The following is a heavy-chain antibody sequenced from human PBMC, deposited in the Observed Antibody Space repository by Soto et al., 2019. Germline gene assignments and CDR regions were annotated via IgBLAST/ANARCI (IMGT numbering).Heavy chain of an antibody. CDR3: ARTTAVPNTLRSRYFFDY. Sequence: SETLSLTCSLSGGSVSNKTYYWSWIRQPPGKRLEWIGYVYYSGTTNYNPSRKSRVTISVDLSKNQFSLRLSSVTTADTALSYCARTTAVPNTLRSRYFFDYWGQGTLVTVSS. V-gene: IGHV4-61*01. D-gene: IGHD4-17*01. CDR1: GGSVSNKTYY. J-gene: IGHJ4*02. CDR2: VYYSGTT.